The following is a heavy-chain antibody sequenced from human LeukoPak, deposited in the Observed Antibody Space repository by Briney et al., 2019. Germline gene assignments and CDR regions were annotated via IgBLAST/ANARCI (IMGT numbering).Heavy chain of an antibody. D-gene: IGHD2-2*01. J-gene: IGHJ4*02. Sequence: SETLSLTCTVSGGSISSSSYYWGWIRQPPGKGLEWIGSIYYSGSTYYNPSLKSRVTISVDTSKNQLPLKLSSVTAADTAVYYCARRYPYCSSTSCYPLPYFDYWGQGTLVTVSS. CDR2: IYYSGST. CDR1: GGSISSSSYY. V-gene: IGHV4-39*01. CDR3: ARRYPYCSSTSCYPLPYFDY.